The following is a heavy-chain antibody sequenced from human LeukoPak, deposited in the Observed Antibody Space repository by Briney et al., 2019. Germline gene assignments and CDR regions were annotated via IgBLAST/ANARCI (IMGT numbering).Heavy chain of an antibody. CDR1: GFTVSTNY. J-gene: IGHJ4*02. D-gene: IGHD4-23*01. V-gene: IGHV3-66*01. CDR3: AGDSGTTVGYFDY. CDR2: IYSGGNT. Sequence: GGSLRLSCAASGFTVSTNYMSWVRQAPGRGLEWVSVIYSGGNTYYADSVKGRFTISRDNSKNTLYLQMNSLRADDTAVYYCAGDSGTTVGYFDYWGQGTLVTVSS.